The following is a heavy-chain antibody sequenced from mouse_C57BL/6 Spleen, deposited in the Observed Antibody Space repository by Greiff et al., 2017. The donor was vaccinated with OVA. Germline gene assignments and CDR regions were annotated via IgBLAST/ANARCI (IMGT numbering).Heavy chain of an antibody. Sequence: VQLKQSGPELVKPGASVKMSCKASGYTFTDYNMHWVKQSHGKSLEWIGYINPNNGGTSYNQKFKGKATLTVNKSSSTAYMELRSLTSEDSAVYYCARPITTVQRGFAYWGQGTLVTVSA. CDR1: GYTFTDYN. J-gene: IGHJ3*01. CDR3: ARPITTVQRGFAY. D-gene: IGHD1-1*01. CDR2: INPNNGGT. V-gene: IGHV1-22*01.